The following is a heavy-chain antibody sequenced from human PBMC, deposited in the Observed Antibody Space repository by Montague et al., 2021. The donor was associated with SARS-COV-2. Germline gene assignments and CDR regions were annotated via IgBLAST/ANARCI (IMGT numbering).Heavy chain of an antibody. CDR2: XXWGDEK. J-gene: IGHJ4*02. Sequence: PALVKPTQTLTLTCTFSGFSITTSTMGVGWIRQPPGKALEWLALXXWGDEKRFSPSLKSRLTITKDTFKDQVVLRTTNMDPVDTATYYCVHYASGSYYFHYWGQGTLVTVSS. V-gene: IGHV2-5*02. D-gene: IGHD3-10*01. CDR1: GFSITTSTMG. CDR3: VHYASGSYYFHY.